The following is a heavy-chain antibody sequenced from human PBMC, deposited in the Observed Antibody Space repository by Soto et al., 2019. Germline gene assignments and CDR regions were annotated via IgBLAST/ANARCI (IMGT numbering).Heavy chain of an antibody. CDR3: ASVTFGGVVLAH. CDR2: IYFNGNT. J-gene: IGHJ4*02. V-gene: IGHV4-59*01. D-gene: IGHD3-16*01. CDR1: AASFNKYY. Sequence: PSETLSLTCTVSAASFNKYYWSWIRQPPGKGLEWIGYIYFNGNTNYNPSLKRRVTISIDTSKKQISLNLTSVTDADTAVYYCASVTFGGVVLAHWGQGTLVTVSS.